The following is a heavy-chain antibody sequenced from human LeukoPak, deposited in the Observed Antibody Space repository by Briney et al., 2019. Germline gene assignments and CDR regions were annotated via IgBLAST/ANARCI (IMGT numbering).Heavy chain of an antibody. J-gene: IGHJ4*02. D-gene: IGHD2-8*01. V-gene: IGHV3-21*01. CDR2: FSSKSGSI. CDR1: GFPFSNYN. Sequence: GGSLRLSCAASGFPFSNYNMNWVRQAPGKGLEWVSSFSSKSGSIYYADSVKGRFTISRDNAKNSLFLQMNGLRAEDTAVYYCSRGSNGDYWGQGTLVTVSS. CDR3: SRGSNGDY.